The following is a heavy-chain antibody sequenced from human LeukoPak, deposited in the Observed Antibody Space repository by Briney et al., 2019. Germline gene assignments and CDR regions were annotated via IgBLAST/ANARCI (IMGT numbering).Heavy chain of an antibody. J-gene: IGHJ2*01. D-gene: IGHD2-2*01. CDR3: ARKGLGECSWTRCYGDWYFEL. Sequence: GASVKVSCKASGYTFTSYCMHWVRQAPGQGLEWMGIINPSGGSTSYAQKFQGRVTMTRDTSTSTVYMELSSLRPEDTAVYYCARKGLGECSWTRCYGDWYFELWGRCPLVTVSS. CDR2: INPSGGST. V-gene: IGHV1-46*01. CDR1: GYTFTSYC.